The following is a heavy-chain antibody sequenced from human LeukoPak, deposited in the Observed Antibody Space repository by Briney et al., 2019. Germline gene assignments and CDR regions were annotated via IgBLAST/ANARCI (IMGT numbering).Heavy chain of an antibody. CDR2: MNPNSGNT. D-gene: IGHD6-13*01. CDR1: GYTFTSYD. V-gene: IGHV1-8*03. J-gene: IGHJ4*02. Sequence: ASVKVSCKASGYTFTSYDINWVRQATGQGLEWMGWMNPNSGNTGYAQKFQGRVTITRNTSISTAYMELSSLRSEDTAVYYCARVRGIAAAGLFDCWGQGTLVTVSS. CDR3: ARVRGIAAAGLFDC.